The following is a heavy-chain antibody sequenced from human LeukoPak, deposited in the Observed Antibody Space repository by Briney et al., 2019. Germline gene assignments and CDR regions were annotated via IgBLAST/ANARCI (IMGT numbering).Heavy chain of an antibody. CDR3: ARAPTTGDYEPRFDY. V-gene: IGHV1-69*13. CDR1: GYTFTSYY. CDR2: IIPIFGTA. Sequence: GASVKVSCKASGYTFTSYYMHWVRQAPGQGLEWMGGIIPIFGTANYAQKFQGRVTITADESTSTAYMELSSLRSEDTAVYYCARAPTTGDYEPRFDYWGQGTLVTVSS. J-gene: IGHJ4*02. D-gene: IGHD4-17*01.